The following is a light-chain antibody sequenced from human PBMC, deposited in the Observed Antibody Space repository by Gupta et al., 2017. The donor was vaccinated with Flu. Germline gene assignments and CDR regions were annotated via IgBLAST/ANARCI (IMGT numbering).Light chain of an antibody. V-gene: IGLV1-51*01. CDR3: GTWNSSLSAVV. CDR2: DNN. CDR1: SSNIGNNY. J-gene: IGLJ2*01. Sequence: QSVLTQPHSVSAAPGQKVTIPCSGSSSNIGNNYVSWYQQLTGTAPKLLIYDNNKRPSGIPDRFSGSKSGTSATLGITGLQTGDEADYYCGTWNSSLSAVVFGGGTKLTVL.